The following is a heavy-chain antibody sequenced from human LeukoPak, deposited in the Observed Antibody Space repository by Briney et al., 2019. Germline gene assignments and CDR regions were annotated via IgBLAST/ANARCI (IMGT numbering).Heavy chain of an antibody. CDR1: GFTFSSYW. J-gene: IGHJ4*02. V-gene: IGHV3-7*01. CDR3: ARGGSYDSSGYYHYYFDY. CDR2: IKQDGSEK. D-gene: IGHD3-22*01. Sequence: GGSLRLSCAASGFTFSSYWMSWVRQAPGKGLEWVANIKQDGSEKYYVDSVKGRFTISRDNAKNSLYLQMNSLRAEDTAVYYCARGGSYDSSGYYHYYFDYWGQGILVTVSS.